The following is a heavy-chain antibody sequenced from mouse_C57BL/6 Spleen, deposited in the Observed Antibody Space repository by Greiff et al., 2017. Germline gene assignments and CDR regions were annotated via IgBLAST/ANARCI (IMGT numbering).Heavy chain of an antibody. J-gene: IGHJ3*01. CDR3: ARSDRYSNLFAY. CDR2: IDPSDSET. CDR1: GYTFTSYW. D-gene: IGHD2-5*01. Sequence: VQLQQPGAELVRPGSSVKLSCKASGYTFTSYWMHWVKQRPIQGLEWIGNIDPSDSETHYNQKFKDKATLTVDKSSSTAYMQLSSLTSEDSAVYDCARSDRYSNLFAYWGQGTLVTVSA. V-gene: IGHV1-52*01.